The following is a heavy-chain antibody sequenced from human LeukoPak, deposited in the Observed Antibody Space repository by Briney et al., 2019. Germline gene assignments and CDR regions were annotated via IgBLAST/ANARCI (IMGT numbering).Heavy chain of an antibody. CDR2: IYYSGST. Sequence: PSETLSLTCTVSGDSISSGNFYWSWIRQPPGKGLEWIGYIYYSGSTYYNPSLKSRVTISVDTSKNQFSLKLSSVTAADTAVYYCARDRSGYDPIDYWGQGTLVTVSS. J-gene: IGHJ4*02. CDR1: GDSISSGNFY. CDR3: ARDRSGYDPIDY. D-gene: IGHD5-12*01. V-gene: IGHV4-30-4*08.